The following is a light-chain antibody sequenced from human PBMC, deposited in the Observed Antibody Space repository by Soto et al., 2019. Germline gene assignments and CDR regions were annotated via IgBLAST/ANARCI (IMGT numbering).Light chain of an antibody. J-gene: IGKJ5*01. CDR3: QQRSNWPIT. CDR2: DAS. CDR1: QNINNY. V-gene: IGKV1-33*01. Sequence: DIQMTQSPSSPSASVGDRVTITCQAGQNINNYLNWYQQKPGRAPKLLIYDASNLEAGVPSRFRGSGSGTDFTFTISRLQPEDFAVYYCQQRSNWPITFGQGTRLEIK.